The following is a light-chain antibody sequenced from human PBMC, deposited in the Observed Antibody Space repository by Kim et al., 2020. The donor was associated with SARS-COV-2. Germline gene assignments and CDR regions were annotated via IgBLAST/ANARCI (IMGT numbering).Light chain of an antibody. V-gene: IGKV1-13*02. CDR3: QQFNSYPL. CDR2: DAS. Sequence: SASVGDRVTITCRASQGISSALAWYQQKPGKAPKLLIDDASSLESGVPSRFSGSGSGTDFTLTISSLQPEDFATYYCQQFNSYPLFGGGTKVDIK. CDR1: QGISSA. J-gene: IGKJ4*01.